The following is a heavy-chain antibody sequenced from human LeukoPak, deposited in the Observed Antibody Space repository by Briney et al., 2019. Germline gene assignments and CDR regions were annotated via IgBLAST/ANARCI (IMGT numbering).Heavy chain of an antibody. V-gene: IGHV3-23*01. CDR1: GFAFSSLA. Sequence: GGSLRLSCAASGFAFSSLAMGWVRQVPGKGLEWVSVISDSGTITYYADSVKGRFTISRDNSKNTLFLQMNSLRVEDTAVYYCAKDARRTSGWYFLDYWGQGILVTVSS. J-gene: IGHJ4*02. D-gene: IGHD6-19*01. CDR3: AKDARRTSGWYFLDY. CDR2: ISDSGTIT.